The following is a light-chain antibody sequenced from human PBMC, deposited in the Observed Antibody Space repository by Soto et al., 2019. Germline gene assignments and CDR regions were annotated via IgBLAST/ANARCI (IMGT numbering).Light chain of an antibody. V-gene: IGLV4-69*01. J-gene: IGLJ2*01. CDR3: QAWDTGIGVV. Sequence: QPVLTQSPSASASLGASVKLTCNLSSRHSDYAIVWHQQQPEKGPRYLMKVNSDGSHNKGDGIPHRFSGSSSGAERYLTISSLQSEDEADYFCQAWDTGIGVVFGGGTKLTVL. CDR2: VNSDGSH. CDR1: SRHSDYA.